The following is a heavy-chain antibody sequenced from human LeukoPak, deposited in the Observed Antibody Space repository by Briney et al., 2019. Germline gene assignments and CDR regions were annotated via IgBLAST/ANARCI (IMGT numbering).Heavy chain of an antibody. J-gene: IGHJ4*02. CDR3: ATPGGIYYYGSGSYYNS. CDR2: IYYSGST. Sequence: SETLSLTCTVSGGSISSSSYYWGWIRQPPGKGLEWIGSIYYSGSTYYNPSLKSRATISVDTSKNQFSLKLSSVTAADTAVYYCATPGGIYYYGSGSYYNSWGQGTLVTVSS. CDR1: GGSISSSSYY. D-gene: IGHD3-10*01. V-gene: IGHV4-39*01.